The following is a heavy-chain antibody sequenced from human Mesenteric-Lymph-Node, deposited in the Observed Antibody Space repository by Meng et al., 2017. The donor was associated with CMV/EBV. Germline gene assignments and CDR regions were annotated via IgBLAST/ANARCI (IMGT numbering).Heavy chain of an antibody. D-gene: IGHD2-15*01. Sequence: QGQLQQWGAGLLKPSGTLSFTCAVYGGSFSGYYWSWIRQPPGKGLEWIGEINHSGVPNYNPSLKSRATISLDRSKNQFSLKLSSVTAEDTAVYYCARGSDIPVNNYWGQGTLVTVSS. CDR3: ARGSDIPVNNY. J-gene: IGHJ4*02. CDR1: GGSFSGYY. V-gene: IGHV4-34*01. CDR2: INHSGVP.